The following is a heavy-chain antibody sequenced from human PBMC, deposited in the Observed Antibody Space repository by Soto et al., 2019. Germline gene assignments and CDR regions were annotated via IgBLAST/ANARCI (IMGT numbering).Heavy chain of an antibody. CDR1: GGSIISGDYY. D-gene: IGHD3-3*01. J-gene: IGHJ5*02. CDR2: IYSTGST. Sequence: SETLSLTCTVSGGSIISGDYYWGWIRQPPGKGLEWIGYIYSTGSTYYNPSLRSRVTISVDTSKNQLPLKLSPVTAADTAVYSCARMGIGRCYHTPWLGTWGQGTLVAASS. V-gene: IGHV4-30-4*02. CDR3: ARMGIGRCYHTPWLGT.